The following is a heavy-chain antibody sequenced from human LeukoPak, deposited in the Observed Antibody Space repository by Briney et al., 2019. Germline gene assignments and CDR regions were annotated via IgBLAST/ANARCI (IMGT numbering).Heavy chain of an antibody. Sequence: PSETLSLTCTVSGGSISSGSYYWGWIRQPPGKGLEWFGSIYYSGITYYNPSLKSRVTISVDTSKNQFSLKLNSVTAADTAVYYCARIMWLPYNYFDYWGQGTLVAVSS. J-gene: IGHJ4*02. CDR1: GGSISSGSYY. V-gene: IGHV4-39*01. CDR2: IYYSGIT. D-gene: IGHD6-19*01. CDR3: ARIMWLPYNYFDY.